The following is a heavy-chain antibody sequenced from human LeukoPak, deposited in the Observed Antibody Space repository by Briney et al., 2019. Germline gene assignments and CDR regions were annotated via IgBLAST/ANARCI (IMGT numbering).Heavy chain of an antibody. CDR1: GFTFSSYA. J-gene: IGHJ4*01. V-gene: IGHV3-74*01. CDR3: ARGYYGDTHFDY. D-gene: IGHD4-17*01. Sequence: GGSLRLSCAASGFTFSSYAMSWVRQAPGKGLVWVSRMNNDGSSTNYADSVKGRFTISRDNAKNTLYLQMNSLRAEDTAVYYCARGYYGDTHFDYWGQGILVTVSS. CDR2: MNNDGSST.